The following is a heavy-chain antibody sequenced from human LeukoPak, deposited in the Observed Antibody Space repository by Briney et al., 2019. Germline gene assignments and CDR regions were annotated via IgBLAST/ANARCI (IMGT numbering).Heavy chain of an antibody. CDR1: GGSFSGYY. CDR3: ARHTYLQSRPGTHDHYYDSSGYYLLSSFLDY. V-gene: IGHV4-34*01. J-gene: IGHJ4*02. CDR2: INHSGST. D-gene: IGHD3-22*01. Sequence: SETLSLTCAVYGGSFSGYYWSWIRQPPGKGLEWIGEINHSGSTNYNPSLKSRVTISVDTSKNQFSLKLSSVTAADTAVYYCARHTYLQSRPGTHDHYYDSSGYYLLSSFLDYWGQGTLVTVSS.